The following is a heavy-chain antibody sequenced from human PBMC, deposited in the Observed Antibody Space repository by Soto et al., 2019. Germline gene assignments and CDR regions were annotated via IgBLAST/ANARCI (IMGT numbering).Heavy chain of an antibody. Sequence: GGSLRLSCAASGFTFSSYWMYWVRQAPGKGLVWVSHIHSDGSSTSYADSVKGRFTISRDNAKNTLYLQMNSLRAEDTAMYYRARDKSGSYYSMDVWGKGTTVTVSS. CDR3: ARDKSGSYYSMDV. J-gene: IGHJ6*03. CDR1: GFTFSSYW. V-gene: IGHV3-74*01. CDR2: IHSDGSST.